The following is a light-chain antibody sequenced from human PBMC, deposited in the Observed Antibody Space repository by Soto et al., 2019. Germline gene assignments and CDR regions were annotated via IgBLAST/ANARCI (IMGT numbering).Light chain of an antibody. J-gene: IGKJ5*01. Sequence: EMVLTPSPGTLSLSPGERATLPCRASQSVSSSYLAWYQQKPGQAPRLLIYGASSRATAIPDRVSGSGSGTDFTLTISRLEPEDFAVYYCQQYGSSITFGQGTRLEI. CDR2: GAS. CDR1: QSVSSSY. V-gene: IGKV3-20*01. CDR3: QQYGSSIT.